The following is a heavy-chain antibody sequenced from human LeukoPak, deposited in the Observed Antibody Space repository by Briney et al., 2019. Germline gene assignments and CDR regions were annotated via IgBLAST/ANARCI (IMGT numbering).Heavy chain of an antibody. J-gene: IGHJ4*02. V-gene: IGHV4-59*01. CDR3: ARVSAGTETIFDY. CDR2: IYYSGST. CDR1: GGSISSYY. D-gene: IGHD6-13*01. Sequence: SETLSLTCNVSGGSISSYYWSWIRQPPGKGLEWIGYIYYSGSTNYNPSLKSRVTISVDTSKNQFSLKLSSVTAADTAVYYCARVSAGTETIFDYWGQGTLVTVSS.